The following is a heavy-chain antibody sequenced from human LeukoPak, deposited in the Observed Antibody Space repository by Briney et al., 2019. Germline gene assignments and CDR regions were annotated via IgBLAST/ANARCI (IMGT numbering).Heavy chain of an antibody. Sequence: GGSLRLSCAASGFTFSDSAIHWVRQASGKGLEWVGRIRSKAKSYETSCGASVKGRFTISRDDSKNTAYLQMNSLRAEDTALYYCAKEISSSWYDCFDYWGQGTLVTVSS. D-gene: IGHD6-13*01. J-gene: IGHJ4*02. V-gene: IGHV3-73*01. CDR2: IRSKAKSYET. CDR1: GFTFSDSA. CDR3: AKEISSSWYDCFDY.